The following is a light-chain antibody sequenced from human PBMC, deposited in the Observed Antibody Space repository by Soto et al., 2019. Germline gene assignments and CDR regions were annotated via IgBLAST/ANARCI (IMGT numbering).Light chain of an antibody. CDR1: QYIDRY. Sequence: IQLTQSPSSLSASAGDRVTITCRASQYIDRYLNWYQHKPGKAPQLLVYGAYNLQSGVPSRFSGSGSGTDFTLTITSLQPADSATFYCQQTYSTTFTFGQGTRLEIK. V-gene: IGKV1-39*01. CDR2: GAY. CDR3: QQTYSTTFT. J-gene: IGKJ5*01.